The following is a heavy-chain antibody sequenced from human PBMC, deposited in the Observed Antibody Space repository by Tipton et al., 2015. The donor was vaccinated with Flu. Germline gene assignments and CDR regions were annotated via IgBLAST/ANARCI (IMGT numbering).Heavy chain of an antibody. CDR1: GYTFTNYD. Sequence: QLVQSGAEVKKSGASVKVSCKASGYTFTNYDINWVRQATGQGLEWMGWMNPNSDDTGYAQRFEGRITMTRNTSINTAYMELSSLRSEDTAMNYCATTGILYRRRRGRGPYYFDYWGQGTLVTVSS. J-gene: IGHJ4*02. CDR2: MNPNSDDT. V-gene: IGHV1-8*01. CDR3: ATTGILYRRRRGRGPYYFDY. D-gene: IGHD2-8*01.